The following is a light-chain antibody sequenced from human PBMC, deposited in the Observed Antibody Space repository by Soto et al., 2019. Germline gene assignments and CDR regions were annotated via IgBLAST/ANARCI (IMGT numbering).Light chain of an antibody. Sequence: EIVLTQSPYTLSLSPGERATLSCRASQSVTSNYLAWYQQTPGQAPRLLFFGASSRATGIPDGFSGSGSATDFTLTISRLEPEDSAVYHCQQYDSSPPTFGQGTKVDIK. CDR2: GAS. CDR1: QSVTSNY. CDR3: QQYDSSPPT. J-gene: IGKJ1*01. V-gene: IGKV3-20*01.